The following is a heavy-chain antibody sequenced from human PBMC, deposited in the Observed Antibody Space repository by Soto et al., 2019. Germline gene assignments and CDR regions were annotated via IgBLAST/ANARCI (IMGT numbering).Heavy chain of an antibody. V-gene: IGHV4-39*02. CDR3: ARRRVSGGVAY. CDR1: GGSISSSSYY. CDR2: IYYSGSA. Sequence: QLQLQESGPGLVKPSETLSLTCTVSGGSISSSSYYWGWIRQPPGKGLEWIGNIYYSGSAYYNPSLKSRVTMSVDMSITNSSLKLSAVPAADTAVYYCARRRVSGGVAYWGQGPLVTVSS. D-gene: IGHD3-10*01. J-gene: IGHJ4*02.